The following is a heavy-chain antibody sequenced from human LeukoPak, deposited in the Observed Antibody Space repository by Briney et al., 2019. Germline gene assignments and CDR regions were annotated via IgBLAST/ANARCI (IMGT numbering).Heavy chain of an antibody. V-gene: IGHV3-23*01. CDR2: ISGSGGNT. CDR3: AKIPDSSGYYYIDY. Sequence: PGGSLRLSYAASGFTFSSYAMSWVRQAPGKGLEWVSVISGSGGNTYYADSVKGRFTISRDNSKNTLYLQMNSLRAEDTAVYYCAKIPDSSGYYYIDYWGQGTLVTVSS. CDR1: GFTFSSYA. D-gene: IGHD3-22*01. J-gene: IGHJ4*02.